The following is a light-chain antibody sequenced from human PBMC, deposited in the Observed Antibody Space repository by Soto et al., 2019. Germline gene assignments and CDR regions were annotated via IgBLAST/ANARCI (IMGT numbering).Light chain of an antibody. CDR1: QSISNNH. V-gene: IGKV3-20*01. CDR3: EYYGSSIT. CDR2: GTS. Sequence: EVVWAQSPGTLSLSPGERVTLSCGTSQSISNNHLAWYPQKPGQATRLLSHGTSNRATGIPARFSGSGSGTDFTLTFSRLEPEDFAVYYCEYYGSSITFGGGTKVDI. J-gene: IGKJ4*01.